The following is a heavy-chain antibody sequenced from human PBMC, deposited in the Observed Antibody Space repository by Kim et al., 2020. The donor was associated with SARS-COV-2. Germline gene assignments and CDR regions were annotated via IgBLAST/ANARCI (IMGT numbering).Heavy chain of an antibody. V-gene: IGHV4-39*01. CDR2: IYYSGST. D-gene: IGHD6-13*01. J-gene: IGHJ4*02. CDR1: GGSISSSSYY. Sequence: SETLSLTCTVSGGSISSSSYYWGWIRQPPGKGLEWIGSIYYSGSTYYNPSLKSRVTISVDTSKNQFSLKLSSVTAADTAVYYCAREARYSSSWTNFDYWGQGTLVTVSS. CDR3: AREARYSSSWTNFDY.